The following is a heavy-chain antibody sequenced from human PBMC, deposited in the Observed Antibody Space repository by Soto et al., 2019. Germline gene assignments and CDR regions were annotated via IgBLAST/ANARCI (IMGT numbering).Heavy chain of an antibody. V-gene: IGHV4-59*03. D-gene: IGHD6-19*01. J-gene: IGHJ4*02. CDR2: VYYSGYT. Sequence: QVQLQESGPGLVKASETLSLTCTVSGGSMSPYYWSWIRQAPGVGLEWIAYVYYSGYTHYNPSLNTRVTISVATSKNQLSLQLTSVTAADTAVFSCAPGLAPVELDYWGPGALVTVSS. CDR3: APGLAPVELDY. CDR1: GGSMSPYY.